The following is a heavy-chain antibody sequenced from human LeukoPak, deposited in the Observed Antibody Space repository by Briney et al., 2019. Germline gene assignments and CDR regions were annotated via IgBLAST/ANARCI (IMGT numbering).Heavy chain of an antibody. CDR3: VRDSFYTGYDRGFGY. CDR2: ISRNGTRT. D-gene: IGHD5-12*01. V-gene: IGHV3-64*02. J-gene: IGHJ4*02. CDR1: GFTFSDHA. Sequence: GGSLRLSCATSGFTFSDHALHWVRQAPGKGLQYVSAISRNGTRTFYADSVKDRFTISRDNSTNTLYLQMSSLRVEDMGVYYCVRDSFYTGYDRGFGYWGQGTLVTVSS.